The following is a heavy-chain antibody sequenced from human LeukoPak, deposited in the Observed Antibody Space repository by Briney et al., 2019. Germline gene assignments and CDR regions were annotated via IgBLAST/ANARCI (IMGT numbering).Heavy chain of an antibody. Sequence: PGGSLRLSCAVSGLTFSSFAMSWVRQAPGKGLEWVSAITGSAGATWYADAVKGRFTISRDNSKNTVYLQMNSLGAEDTALYYCAKMKGATEYYYYAMDVWGKGTMVSVSS. CDR2: ITGSAGAT. CDR1: GLTFSSFA. D-gene: IGHD5-24*01. J-gene: IGHJ6*04. V-gene: IGHV3-23*01. CDR3: AKMKGATEYYYYAMDV.